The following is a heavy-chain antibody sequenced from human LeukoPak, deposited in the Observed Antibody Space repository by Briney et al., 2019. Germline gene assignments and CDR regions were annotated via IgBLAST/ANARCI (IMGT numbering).Heavy chain of an antibody. CDR2: ISRSGSTI. J-gene: IGHJ6*03. CDR3: ARGRHYYESSGYYLFMGV. CDR1: GFTFSSYE. D-gene: IGHD3-22*01. V-gene: IGHV3-48*03. Sequence: GGSLRLSCAASGFTFSSYEMNWVRQAPGKGLEWVSYISRSGSTIYYADSVKGRFTISRDNAKNSVYLQMNSLRAEDTAVYYCARGRHYYESSGYYLFMGVWGKGTTVTISS.